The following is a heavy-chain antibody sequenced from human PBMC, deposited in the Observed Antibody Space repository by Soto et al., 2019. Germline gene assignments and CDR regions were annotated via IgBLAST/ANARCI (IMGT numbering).Heavy chain of an antibody. D-gene: IGHD6-6*01. J-gene: IGHJ4*02. Sequence: GASVKVSCKASGYTLTSYGMSWVRQDPGQGLEWMGWISAYNGNTNYAQKLQGRVTMTTDTSTSTAYMELRSLRSDDTAVYYCAREQSIAARKSLGYWGQGTLVTVSS. V-gene: IGHV1-18*01. CDR3: AREQSIAARKSLGY. CDR2: ISAYNGNT. CDR1: GYTLTSYG.